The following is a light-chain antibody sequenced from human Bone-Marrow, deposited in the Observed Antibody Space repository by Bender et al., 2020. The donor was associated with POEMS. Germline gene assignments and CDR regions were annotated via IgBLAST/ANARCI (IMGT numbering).Light chain of an antibody. Sequence: QSVLTQPPSASGTPGQSVTISCSATSSNFGSNAAHWYQHVPGTAPKLLIYSNNQRPSGVPDRFSASTSGTSASLAISGLHSDDEADYYCSSWDDSLNGWVFGGGTKLTVL. CDR1: SSNFGSNA. J-gene: IGLJ3*02. CDR2: SNN. V-gene: IGLV1-44*01. CDR3: SSWDDSLNGWV.